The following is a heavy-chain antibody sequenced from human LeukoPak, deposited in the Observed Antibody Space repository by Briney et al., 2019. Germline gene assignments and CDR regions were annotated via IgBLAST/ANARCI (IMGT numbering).Heavy chain of an antibody. J-gene: IGHJ4*02. CDR1: GFTVSSDY. CDR3: ARVAGIQLPLLASDY. V-gene: IGHV3-66*01. CDR2: ISSGGST. Sequence: GGSLRLSCAASGFTVSSDYMGWVRQAPEKGLEWVSLISSGGSTYYADSLKGRFTISRDNSKNTLYLQMNSLRAEDTAVYYCARVAGIQLPLLASDYWGQGTLVTVSS. D-gene: IGHD5-18*01.